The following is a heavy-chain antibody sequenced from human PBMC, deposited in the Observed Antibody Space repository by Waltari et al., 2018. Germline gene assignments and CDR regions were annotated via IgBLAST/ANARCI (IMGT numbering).Heavy chain of an antibody. J-gene: IGHJ6*03. CDR2: ISRTTENT. D-gene: IGHD6-6*01. CDR1: GYTFNNFG. Sequence: QVQLVQSGAEVKKPGASVKVSCKASGYTFNNFGINWVRQAPGQGLEWMGWISRTTENTNDAQNFQGRVTMTTDTATRTAYMELRSLTSDDTAIYYCARSPPQYNRPNHYYYYMDVWGEGTTVTVSS. V-gene: IGHV1-18*01. CDR3: ARSPPQYNRPNHYYYYMDV.